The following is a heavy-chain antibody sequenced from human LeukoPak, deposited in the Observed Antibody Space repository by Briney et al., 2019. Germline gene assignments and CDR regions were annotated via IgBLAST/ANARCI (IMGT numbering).Heavy chain of an antibody. Sequence: PGGSLRLSCAASVFSFRTYYVNWVRQAPRKGLEWVSCISSSSTYIFYADSVRGRFAISRDNAKNSLYLQMNSLRADDTAVYYCVRENQGSFDNWGQGSLVTVSS. D-gene: IGHD1-14*01. J-gene: IGHJ4*02. CDR3: VRENQGSFDN. CDR2: ISSSSTYI. V-gene: IGHV3-21*01. CDR1: VFSFRTYY.